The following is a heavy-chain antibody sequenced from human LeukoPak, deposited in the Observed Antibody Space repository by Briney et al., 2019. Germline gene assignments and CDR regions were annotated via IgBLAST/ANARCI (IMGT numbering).Heavy chain of an antibody. D-gene: IGHD3-10*01. CDR1: GGSISTYY. CDR3: ARNGSPYYYYMDV. V-gene: IGHV4-59*01. CDR2: IYYTGST. Sequence: SSETLSLTCTVSGGSISTYYWSWIRQPSGKGTEWIGYIYYTGSTGYNPSLKTRVTISVDTSKNQFSLRLSSATSADTAVYYCARNGSPYYYYMDVWGKGTTVTVSS. J-gene: IGHJ6*03.